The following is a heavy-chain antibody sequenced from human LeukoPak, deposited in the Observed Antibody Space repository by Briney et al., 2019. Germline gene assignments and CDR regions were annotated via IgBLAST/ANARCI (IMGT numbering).Heavy chain of an antibody. V-gene: IGHV4-34*01. CDR3: GVSTVANMVRGVISTLYYFDY. CDR2: MNLSRST. CDR1: GGSFSGYY. D-gene: IGHD3-10*01. J-gene: IGHJ4*02. Sequence: SETLSLTCAVYGGSFSGYYWSWIRQPPPQGLEWVGDMNLSRSTNYNPTLTSRVTISVNPSKTQSSLKLSSVTAADTAVKYCGVSTVANMVRGVISTLYYFDYWGQGTLVTVSS.